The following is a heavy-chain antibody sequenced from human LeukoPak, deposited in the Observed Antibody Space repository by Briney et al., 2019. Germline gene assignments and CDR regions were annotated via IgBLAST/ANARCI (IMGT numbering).Heavy chain of an antibody. V-gene: IGHV3-23*01. CDR3: AKDSRTRYYDYVWGSYRYTGHFDY. Sequence: GGSLRLSCAASGFTFSSYAMSWVRQAPGKGLEWVSAISGSGGSTYYADSVKGRFTISRDNSKNTLYLQMNSLRAEDTAVYYCAKDSRTRYYDYVWGSYRYTGHFDYWGQGTLVTVSS. D-gene: IGHD3-16*02. CDR2: ISGSGGST. J-gene: IGHJ4*02. CDR1: GFTFSSYA.